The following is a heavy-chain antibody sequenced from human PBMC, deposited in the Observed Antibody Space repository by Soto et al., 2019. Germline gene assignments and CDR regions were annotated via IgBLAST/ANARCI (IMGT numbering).Heavy chain of an antibody. CDR2: IYYSGST. J-gene: IGHJ6*03. CDR1: GGSISSSSYY. CDR3: ARLNGSGSYPYYYYYMDV. Sequence: PSETLSLTCTVSGGSISSSSYYWGWIRQPPGKGLEWIGSIYYSGSTYYNPSLKSRVTISVDTSKNQFSLKLSSVTAADTAVYYCARLNGSGSYPYYYYYMDVWGKGTTVTVSS. V-gene: IGHV4-39*01. D-gene: IGHD3-10*01.